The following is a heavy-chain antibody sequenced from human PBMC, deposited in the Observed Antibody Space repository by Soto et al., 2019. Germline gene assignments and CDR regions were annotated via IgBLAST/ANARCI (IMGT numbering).Heavy chain of an antibody. CDR3: AREIFGVIISGGRDAFDI. V-gene: IGHV1-69*13. Sequence: GASVKVSCKASGYTFTSYGISWVRQAPGQGLEWMGGIIPVFGIISYAQNFQGRVTITADESTSTAYMELSSLRSEDTAVYYCAREIFGVIISGGRDAFDIWGQGTMVTVSS. CDR1: GYTFTSYG. D-gene: IGHD3-3*01. J-gene: IGHJ3*02. CDR2: IIPVFGII.